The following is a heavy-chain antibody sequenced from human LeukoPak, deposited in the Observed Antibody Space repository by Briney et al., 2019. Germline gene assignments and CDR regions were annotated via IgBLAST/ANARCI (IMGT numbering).Heavy chain of an antibody. D-gene: IGHD3-22*01. V-gene: IGHV1-2*04. CDR1: GYTFTGYY. J-gene: IGHJ4*02. CDR2: INPNSGGT. CDR3: ARDGYYDSSGGFDY. Sequence: ASVKVSCKASGYTFTGYYMHWVRQAPGQGLEWMGWINPNSGGTNYAQKFQGWVTMTRDTSISTAYMELSRLRSDDMAVYYCARDGYYDSSGGFDYWGQGTLVTVSS.